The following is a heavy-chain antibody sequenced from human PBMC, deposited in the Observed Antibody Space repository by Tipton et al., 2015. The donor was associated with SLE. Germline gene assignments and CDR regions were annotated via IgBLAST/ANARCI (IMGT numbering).Heavy chain of an antibody. CDR2: IYQSGNT. V-gene: IGHV4-30-2*01. Sequence: TPSLTCTVSGGSIRSAGYSWSWIRQPPGKGLEWIGYIYQSGNTYYNPSLKSRVTISVDRSKNQFSLKLSSVTAADTAVYFCWGYYNYGMDVWGQGTTVTVSS. J-gene: IGHJ6*02. CDR3: WGYYNYGMDV. CDR1: GGSIRSAGYS. D-gene: IGHD3-16*01.